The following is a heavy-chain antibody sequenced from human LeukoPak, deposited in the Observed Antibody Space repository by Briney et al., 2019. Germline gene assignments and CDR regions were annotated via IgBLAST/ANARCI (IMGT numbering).Heavy chain of an antibody. J-gene: IGHJ6*02. V-gene: IGHV4-34*01. CDR1: GGSFSGYY. CDR2: INHSGST. CDR3: ARGPTSLYRSSTSCYRYYYYYGMDV. D-gene: IGHD2-2*01. Sequence: SETLSLTCAVYGGSFSGYYWSWIRQPPGKGLEWIGEINHSGSTNYNPSLKSRVTISVDTSKNQFSLKLSSVTAADTAVYYCARGPTSLYRSSTSCYRYYYYYGMDVWGQGTTVTVSS.